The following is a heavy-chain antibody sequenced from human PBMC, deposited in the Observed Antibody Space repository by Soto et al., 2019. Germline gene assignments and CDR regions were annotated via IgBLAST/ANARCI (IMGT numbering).Heavy chain of an antibody. Sequence: ASVKVSCKASGYTFSSYGISWVRQAPGQSLEWMGWIKAGNGNTRYSQKFQGRVTITRDTSASTVYLEVTSLKSEDTAVYYCARDENWFAVLFGYGGQETLVTVS. CDR3: ARDENWFAVLFGY. CDR1: GYTFSSYG. D-gene: IGHD3-10*01. V-gene: IGHV1-3*01. CDR2: IKAGNGNT. J-gene: IGHJ4*02.